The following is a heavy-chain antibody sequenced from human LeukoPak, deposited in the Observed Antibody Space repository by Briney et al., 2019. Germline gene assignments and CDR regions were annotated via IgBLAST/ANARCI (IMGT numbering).Heavy chain of an antibody. CDR1: GYTFTGYY. V-gene: IGHV1-2*02. D-gene: IGHD6-19*01. J-gene: IGHJ4*02. Sequence: ASVKVSCKASGYTFTGYYMHWVRQAPGQGLEWMGWINPNSGGTNYAQKFQGRVTMTRDTSISIAYMELSRLRSDDTSVYYCAREAVAGTVYFDYWGQGTLVTVSS. CDR3: AREAVAGTVYFDY. CDR2: INPNSGGT.